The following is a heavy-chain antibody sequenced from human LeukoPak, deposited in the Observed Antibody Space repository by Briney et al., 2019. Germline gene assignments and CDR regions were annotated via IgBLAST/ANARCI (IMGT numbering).Heavy chain of an antibody. V-gene: IGHV4-59*08. CDR1: GGSISSYY. D-gene: IGHD3-22*01. J-gene: IGHJ4*02. CDR2: IYYSGST. CDR3: ARRLGYYDSSGYYDY. Sequence: SGPTLVKPSETLSLTCSVSGGSISSYYWSWIRQPPGKGLEWIGYIYYSGSTNYNPSLKSRVTISVDTSKNHFSLKLSSVTAADTAIYYCARRLGYYDSSGYYDYWGQGTLVTVSS.